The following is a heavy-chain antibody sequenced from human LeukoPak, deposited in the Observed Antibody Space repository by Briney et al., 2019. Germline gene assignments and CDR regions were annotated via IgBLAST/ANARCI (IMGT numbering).Heavy chain of an antibody. CDR2: ITGSSGTA. D-gene: IGHD3-22*01. CDR3: AKGITMIVVSAFDI. Sequence: GGSLRLSCAASGFTFSSYGMHWVRQAPGRGLEWVSGITGSSGTAYYAGSVKGRFTISRDDSKNTLYLQMSSLRVDDTAIYYCAKGITMIVVSAFDIWGQGTMVTVSS. CDR1: GFTFSSYG. V-gene: IGHV3-23*01. J-gene: IGHJ3*02.